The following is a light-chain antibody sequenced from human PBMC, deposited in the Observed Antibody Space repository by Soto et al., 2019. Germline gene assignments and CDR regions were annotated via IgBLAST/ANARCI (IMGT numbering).Light chain of an antibody. J-gene: IGLJ2*01. CDR1: SSDVGGYNY. V-gene: IGLV2-14*01. Sequence: QSALTQPASVSGSPGQSITISCTGTSSDVGGYNYVSWYQQHPGKAPKLMIYDVCNRPSGVSNRFSGSRSGNTASLTISGLQAEDEADYYCSSYTNTGTLAVFGGGPKLTVL. CDR2: DVC. CDR3: SSYTNTGTLAV.